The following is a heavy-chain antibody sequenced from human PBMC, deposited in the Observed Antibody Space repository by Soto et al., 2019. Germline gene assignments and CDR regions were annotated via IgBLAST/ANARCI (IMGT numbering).Heavy chain of an antibody. CDR3: AHRPGGYDPLNWYFDL. D-gene: IGHD5-12*01. V-gene: IGHV2-5*02. CDR2: IYWDDDK. Sequence: QITLKESGPPLVKPTQTLTLTCTFSGFSLSTSGVGVGWIRQPPGKALEWLALIYWDDDKRYSPSLKSRLTITKDTSKNQVVLTMNNMDPVDTATYYCAHRPGGYDPLNWYFDLWGRGTLVTVSS. CDR1: GFSLSTSGVG. J-gene: IGHJ2*01.